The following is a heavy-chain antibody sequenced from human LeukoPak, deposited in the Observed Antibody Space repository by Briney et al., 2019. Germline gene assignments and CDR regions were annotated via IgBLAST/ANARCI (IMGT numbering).Heavy chain of an antibody. D-gene: IGHD6-13*01. CDR3: ARGAPGLAAAGGFDY. V-gene: IGHV1-2*02. J-gene: IGHJ4*02. Sequence: ASVKVSCKASGYTFTGYYMHWVRQAPGQGLEWMGWINPNSGGTNYAQKFQGRVTMTRDTSISTAYMGLSRLRSDDTAVYYCARGAPGLAAAGGFDYWGQGTLVTVSS. CDR1: GYTFTGYY. CDR2: INPNSGGT.